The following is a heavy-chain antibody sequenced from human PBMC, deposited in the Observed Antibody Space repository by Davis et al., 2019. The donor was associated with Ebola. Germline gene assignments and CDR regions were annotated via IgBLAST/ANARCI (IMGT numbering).Heavy chain of an antibody. V-gene: IGHV3-7*01. CDR3: AREGSSVQWELAFDY. D-gene: IGHD1-26*01. CDR1: GFTFSNYW. J-gene: IGHJ4*02. Sequence: GESLKISCAASGFTFSNYWMSWVRQAPGKGLEWVANIKQDGSEKYYVDSVKGRFTISRDNAKNSLYLQMNSLRDEDTAVYYCAREGSSVQWELAFDYWGQGTLVTVSS. CDR2: IKQDGSEK.